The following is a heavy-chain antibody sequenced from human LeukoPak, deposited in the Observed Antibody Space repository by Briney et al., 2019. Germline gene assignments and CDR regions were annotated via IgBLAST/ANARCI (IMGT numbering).Heavy chain of an antibody. D-gene: IGHD3-9*01. Sequence: GGSLRLSCAASGFTFSSYSMNWVRQAPGKGLEWVSYISSSSSTIYYADSVKGRFTISRDNAKNSLYLQMNSLRAEDTAVYYCARVRGYDILTGHHYYYGMDVWGQGTTVTVSS. CDR1: GFTFSSYS. CDR3: ARVRGYDILTGHHYYYGMDV. J-gene: IGHJ6*02. CDR2: ISSSSSTI. V-gene: IGHV3-48*04.